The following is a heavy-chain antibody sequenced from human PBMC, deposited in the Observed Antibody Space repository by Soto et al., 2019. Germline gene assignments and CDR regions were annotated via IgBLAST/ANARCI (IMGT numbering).Heavy chain of an antibody. CDR2: ISAYNGNT. CDR1: GYTFTSYG. CDR3: ARDVGEGSGYDFLRDFVSLTETWYGMDV. V-gene: IGHV1-18*01. J-gene: IGHJ6*02. D-gene: IGHD5-12*01. Sequence: ASVKVSCKASGYTFTSYGISWVRQAPGQGLEWMGWISAYNGNTNYAQKLQGRVTMTTDTSTSTAYMELRSLGSDDTAVYYCARDVGEGSGYDFLRDFVSLTETWYGMDVWGQGTTVTVSS.